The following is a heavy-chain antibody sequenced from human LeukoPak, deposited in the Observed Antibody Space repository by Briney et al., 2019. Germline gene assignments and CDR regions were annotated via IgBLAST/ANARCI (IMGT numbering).Heavy chain of an antibody. CDR3: ARVTLGYFDY. V-gene: IGHV3-30*04. CDR1: GFTFSGYA. CDR2: ISYDGSNK. J-gene: IGHJ4*02. Sequence: PGGSLRLSCAASGFTFSGYAMHWVRQAPGKGLEWVAVISYDGSNKYYADSVKGRFTISRDNSKNTLYLQMNSLRAEDTAVYYCARVTLGYFDYWGQGTLVTVSS. D-gene: IGHD1-26*01.